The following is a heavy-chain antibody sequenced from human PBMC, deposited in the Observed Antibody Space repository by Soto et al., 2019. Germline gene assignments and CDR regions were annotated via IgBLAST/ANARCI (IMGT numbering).Heavy chain of an antibody. D-gene: IGHD6-19*01. J-gene: IGHJ4*02. CDR2: ITSDTKTI. V-gene: IGHV3-48*02. CDR3: ARSVEGHFDY. CDR1: GFRFSIYS. Sequence: EVQLEESGGNLVQPGGSLRLSCAASGFRFSIYSMNWVRQAPGKGLEWSAYITSDTKTIKYADSVRGRFTISRDNGKNSVYLQMNSLRDEDTAVYYCARSVEGHFDYWGQGTVVTVSA.